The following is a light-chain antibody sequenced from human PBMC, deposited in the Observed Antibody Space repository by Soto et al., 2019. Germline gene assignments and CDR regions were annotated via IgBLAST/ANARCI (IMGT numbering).Light chain of an antibody. Sequence: SVLTKPASVNRSPGRSITITYTRTSSHIGSYNYVSWYQQHPGKAPKLIIYDVTNRPAGISSRFSASKSGDTASLTISVLQADDEADYFCSSYKSTSTPYVFGTGTKVTVL. CDR3: SSYKSTSTPYV. V-gene: IGLV2-14*03. J-gene: IGLJ1*01. CDR2: DVT. CDR1: SSHIGSYNY.